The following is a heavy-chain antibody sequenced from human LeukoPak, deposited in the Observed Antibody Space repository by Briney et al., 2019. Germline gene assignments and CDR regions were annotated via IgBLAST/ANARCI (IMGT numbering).Heavy chain of an antibody. CDR1: GGSISSSSYY. CDR3: ARIAVAGTTGDY. J-gene: IGHJ4*02. CDR2: IYYSGST. D-gene: IGHD6-19*01. Sequence: PSETLSLTCTVSGGSISSSSYYWGWIRQPPGKGLEWIGSIYYSGSTYYNPSLKSRVTISVDTSKNQFSLKLSSVTAADTAVYYCARIAVAGTTGDYWGQGTLVTVSS. V-gene: IGHV4-39*01.